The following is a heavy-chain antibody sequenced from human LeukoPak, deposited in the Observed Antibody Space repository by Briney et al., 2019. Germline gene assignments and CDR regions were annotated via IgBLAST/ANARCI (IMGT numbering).Heavy chain of an antibody. V-gene: IGHV1-18*01. D-gene: IGHD6-19*01. CDR1: GYTFTSYG. CDR2: ISAYNGNT. CDR3: ASRLAVAGTDAFDI. Sequence: ASVKVSCKASGYTFTSYGISWVRQAPGQGLEWMGWISAYNGNTNYAQKLQGRVTMTTDTSTSTAYMELRSLRSDDTAVYYCASRLAVAGTDAFDIWGQGTMVTVSS. J-gene: IGHJ3*02.